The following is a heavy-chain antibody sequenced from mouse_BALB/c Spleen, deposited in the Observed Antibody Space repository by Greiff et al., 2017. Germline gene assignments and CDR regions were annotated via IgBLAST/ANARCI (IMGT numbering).Heavy chain of an antibody. CDR1: GFDFSRYW. J-gene: IGHJ3*01. D-gene: IGHD1-2*01. V-gene: IGHV4-1*02. CDR2: INPDSSTI. CDR3: ARQSLLRLREFAY. Sequence: EVQLVESGGGLVQPGGSLKLSCAASGFDFSRYWMSWVRQAPGKGLEWIGEINPDSSTINYTPSLKDKFIISRDNAKNTLYLQMSKVRSEDTALYYCARQSLLRLREFAYWGQGTLVTVSA.